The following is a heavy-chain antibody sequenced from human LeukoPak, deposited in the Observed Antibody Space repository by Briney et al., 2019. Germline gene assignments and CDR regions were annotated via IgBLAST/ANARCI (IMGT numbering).Heavy chain of an antibody. J-gene: IGHJ3*02. D-gene: IGHD6-6*01. V-gene: IGHV3-48*01. CDR1: GFTFTTYS. CDR2: ITTTSSII. CDR3: TRDYSSSSGRAFDI. Sequence: GGSLRLSCAASGFTFTTYSMNWVRQAPGKGLEWISYITTTSSIIYYADSVKGRFTISRDNAKNSLYLQMNSLRAEDTAVYYCTRDYSSSSGRAFDIWGQGTMVTVSS.